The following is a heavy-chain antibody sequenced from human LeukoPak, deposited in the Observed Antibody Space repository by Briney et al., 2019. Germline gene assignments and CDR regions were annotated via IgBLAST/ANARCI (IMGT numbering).Heavy chain of an antibody. J-gene: IGHJ5*02. CDR3: ARQKLERRGNWFDP. D-gene: IGHD1-1*01. V-gene: IGHV4-59*08. Sequence: PSETLSLTCAVYGGSFSGYYWSWIRQPPGKGLEWIGYIYYSGSTNYNPSLKSRVTISVDTSKNQFSLKLSSVTAADTAVYYCARQKLERRGNWFDPWGQGTLVTVSS. CDR2: IYYSGST. CDR1: GGSFSGYY.